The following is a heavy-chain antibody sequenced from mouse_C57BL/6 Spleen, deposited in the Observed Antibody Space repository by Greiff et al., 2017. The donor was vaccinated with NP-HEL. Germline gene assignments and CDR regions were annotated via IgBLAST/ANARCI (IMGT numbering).Heavy chain of an antibody. Sequence: QVQLQQPGAELVMPGASVKLSCKASGYTFTSYWMHWVKQRPGQGLEWIGEIDPSDSYTNYNQKFKGKATLTVDKSSSTAYMQLSSLTSEDSAVYYCARWSFVDYWGQGTSVTVSS. CDR3: ARWSFVDY. V-gene: IGHV1-69*01. CDR2: IDPSDSYT. J-gene: IGHJ4*01. CDR1: GYTFTSYW. D-gene: IGHD1-2*01.